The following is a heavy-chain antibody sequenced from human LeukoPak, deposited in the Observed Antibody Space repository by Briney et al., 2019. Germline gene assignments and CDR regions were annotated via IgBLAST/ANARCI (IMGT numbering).Heavy chain of an antibody. CDR1: GYTFTSYD. CDR3: ARSGFWTDHSAFDV. D-gene: IGHD3/OR15-3a*01. V-gene: IGHV7-4-1*02. Sequence: GASVKVSCKASGYTFTSYDINWVRQAPGQGLEWMGWIKTDTGNPTYAQGFTGRFVFSLDTSVTTAYLQINSLKDDDTAVYYCARSGFWTDHSAFDVWGQGTILTVS. CDR2: IKTDTGNP. J-gene: IGHJ3*01.